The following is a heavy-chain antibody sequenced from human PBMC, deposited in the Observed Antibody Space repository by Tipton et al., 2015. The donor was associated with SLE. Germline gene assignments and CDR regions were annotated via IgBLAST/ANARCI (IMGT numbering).Heavy chain of an antibody. J-gene: IGHJ3*02. V-gene: IGHV4-39*07. CDR3: ARDYYGSGFDAFDI. D-gene: IGHD3-10*01. CDR1: GGSISSSSFY. CDR2: IYYSGST. Sequence: TLSLTCTVSGGSISSSSFYWGWIRPPPGKGLEWIGTIYYSGSTYYNPSLKSRVTISVDTSKNQFSLRLSSVTAADTAVYYCARDYYGSGFDAFDIWGQGTMVTVSS.